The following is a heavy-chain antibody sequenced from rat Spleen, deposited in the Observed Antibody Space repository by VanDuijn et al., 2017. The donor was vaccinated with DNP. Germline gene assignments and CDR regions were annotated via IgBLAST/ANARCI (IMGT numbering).Heavy chain of an antibody. J-gene: IGHJ2*01. CDR1: GFTFSSHW. CDR2: ITKDGGGT. CDR3: AKDGTSDGYNHFDY. V-gene: IGHV5-58*01. Sequence: EVQVVETGGGLVQPGRSLKLSCVASGFTFSSHWMYWIRQVPGKGLDWVASITKDGGGTYYQDSVKGRFTISRDNAENTVYLQMNRLRSEDTATYYCAKDGTSDGYNHFDYWGQGVMVTVSS. D-gene: IGHD1-4*01.